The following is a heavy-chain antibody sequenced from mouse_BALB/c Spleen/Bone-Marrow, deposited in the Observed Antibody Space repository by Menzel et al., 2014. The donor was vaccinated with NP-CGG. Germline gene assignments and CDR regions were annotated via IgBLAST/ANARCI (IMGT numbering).Heavy chain of an antibody. CDR1: GYTFCNYW. Sequence: VQLQQSGAERMKPAASVKISCKATGYTFCNYWIEWVKRRPGHGLDWIGEILPGRGGTNYNEKFKFEATSTADTSSNTTYIQFSRLTPEASAVYYCARTWPYSYDSGVDVMDYRGQGTSVTVSS. CDR2: ILPGRGGT. J-gene: IGHJ4*01. D-gene: IGHD1-1*01. CDR3: ARTWPYSYDSGVDVMDY. V-gene: IGHV1-9*01.